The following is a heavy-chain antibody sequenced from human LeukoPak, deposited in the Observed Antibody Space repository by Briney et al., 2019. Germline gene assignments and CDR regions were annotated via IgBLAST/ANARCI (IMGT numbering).Heavy chain of an antibody. J-gene: IGHJ4*02. CDR3: ARRPEGYHPLPVDY. V-gene: IGHV3-48*04. Sequence: GGSLRLSCAASGFTFSSYTMNWVRQAPGKGLEWVSYIDLSGSTLYYVDSVKGRFTISRDNAKNSLYLQMNSLTAEDTAVYYCARRPEGYHPLPVDYWGQGTLVTVSS. D-gene: IGHD5-18*01. CDR1: GFTFSSYT. CDR2: IDLSGSTL.